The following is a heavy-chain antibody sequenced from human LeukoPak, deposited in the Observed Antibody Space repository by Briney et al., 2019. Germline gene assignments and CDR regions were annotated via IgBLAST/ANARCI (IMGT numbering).Heavy chain of an antibody. Sequence: GRSLRLSCAASGFTFSRSTMSWVRLAPGKGLEWVSGISGSGGDTYYTDSVKGRFTISRDNSGTTVSLQMNSLTTDDTAVYFCAKEGRLTVAAVVVENYFDYWGQGTPVIVSA. D-gene: IGHD3-22*01. J-gene: IGHJ4*02. CDR3: AKEGRLTVAAVVVENYFDY. CDR1: GFTFSRST. V-gene: IGHV3-23*01. CDR2: ISGSGGDT.